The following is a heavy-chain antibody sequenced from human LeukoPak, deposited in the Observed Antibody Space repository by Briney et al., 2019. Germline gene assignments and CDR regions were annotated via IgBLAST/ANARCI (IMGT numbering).Heavy chain of an antibody. V-gene: IGHV3-21*01. CDR2: ISSSSSYI. Sequence: GGSLRLSCAASGFTFSRYTMNWVRQAPGKGLEWVSSISSSSSYIYYADSVKGRFTISRDNAKNSLYLQMNSLRAEDTAVYYCAGATIPYWFDPWGQGTLVTVSS. CDR1: GFTFSRYT. CDR3: AGATIPYWFDP. J-gene: IGHJ5*02. D-gene: IGHD5-12*01.